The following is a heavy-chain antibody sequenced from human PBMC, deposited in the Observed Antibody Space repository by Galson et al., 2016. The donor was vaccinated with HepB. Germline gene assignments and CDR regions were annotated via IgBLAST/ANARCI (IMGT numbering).Heavy chain of an antibody. CDR3: AKDRSGRFYFPSGDFDY. CDR2: ISGSGGST. J-gene: IGHJ4*02. Sequence: SLRLSCAASPINLNTYAMSWVRQAPGEGLEWVSGISGSGGSTFYADSVKGRFTISRDNSKNTVFLQMNSLRAEDTAVYYCAKDRSGRFYFPSGDFDYWGQGALVTVSS. CDR1: PINLNTYA. D-gene: IGHD2/OR15-2a*01. V-gene: IGHV3-23*01.